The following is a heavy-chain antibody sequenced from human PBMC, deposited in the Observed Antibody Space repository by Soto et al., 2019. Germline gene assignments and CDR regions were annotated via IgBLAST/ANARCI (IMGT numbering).Heavy chain of an antibody. CDR3: ARGYCTNGVCPRDNWFDP. CDR2: ISHSGRT. D-gene: IGHD2-8*01. V-gene: IGHV4-4*02. J-gene: IGHJ5*02. CDR1: GGSISSSNW. Sequence: QVQLQESGPGLVKPSGTLSLTCAVSGGSISSSNWWSWVRQPPGKGLEWIGEISHSGRTNYNPSLKSRVTISVDKSKNQFSLKLSSVTAADTAVYYCARGYCTNGVCPRDNWFDPWGQGTLVTVSS.